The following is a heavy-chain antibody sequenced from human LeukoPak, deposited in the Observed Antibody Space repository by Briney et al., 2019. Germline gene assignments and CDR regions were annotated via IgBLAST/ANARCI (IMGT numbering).Heavy chain of an antibody. CDR2: IQYDGSKK. J-gene: IGHJ4*02. CDR1: GFTFSSNG. V-gene: IGHV3-30*02. CDR3: AKDIGSYYDY. D-gene: IGHD3-10*01. Sequence: GGSLRLSCVASGFTFSSNGMHWVRQAPAKGLEWVTFIQYDGSKKYYADSVKGRFTISRDNSKNTLYLEMNSLRAEDTAVYYCAKDIGSYYDYWGQGILVTVSS.